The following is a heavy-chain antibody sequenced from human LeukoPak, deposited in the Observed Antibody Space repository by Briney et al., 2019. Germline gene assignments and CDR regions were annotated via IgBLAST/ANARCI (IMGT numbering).Heavy chain of an antibody. J-gene: IGHJ3*02. CDR2: IRYDGSNK. Sequence: GGSLRLSCAASGFTFSSYGMHRVRQAPGKGLEWVAFIRYDGSNKYYAGSVKGRFTISRDNSKNTLYLQMNSLRAEDTAVYYCAKDEYGYSGYEGAFDIWGQGTMVTVSS. V-gene: IGHV3-30*02. CDR1: GFTFSSYG. CDR3: AKDEYGYSGYEGAFDI. D-gene: IGHD5-12*01.